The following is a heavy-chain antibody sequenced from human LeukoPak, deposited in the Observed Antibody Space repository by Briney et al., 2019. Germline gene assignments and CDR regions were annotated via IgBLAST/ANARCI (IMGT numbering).Heavy chain of an antibody. CDR1: GYTLSELP. J-gene: IGHJ4*02. V-gene: IGHV1-24*01. CDR3: ARVAPLNSSGWKYFFDH. D-gene: IGHD6-19*01. CDR2: FDPEDGET. Sequence: ASVKVPCKVSGYTLSELPMHWVRQAPGKGLEWMGVFDPEDGETISAQKFQGRLTMTEDTSRDTAYMELSSLRSEDTAVYYCARVAPLNSSGWKYFFDHWGQGTLVTVSS.